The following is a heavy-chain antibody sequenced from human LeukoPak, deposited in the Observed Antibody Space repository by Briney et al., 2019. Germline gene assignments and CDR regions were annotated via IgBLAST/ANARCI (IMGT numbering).Heavy chain of an antibody. CDR1: GGSFSGYY. CDR3: ASDPSFITGTTGYYFDY. Sequence: KPSETLSLTCAVYGGSFSGYYWSWIRQPPGKGLEWIGEINHSGSTNYNPSLKSRVTISVDTSKNQFSLKLSSVTAADTAVYYCASDPSFITGTTGYYFDYWGQGTLVTVSS. D-gene: IGHD1-7*01. J-gene: IGHJ4*02. CDR2: INHSGST. V-gene: IGHV4-34*01.